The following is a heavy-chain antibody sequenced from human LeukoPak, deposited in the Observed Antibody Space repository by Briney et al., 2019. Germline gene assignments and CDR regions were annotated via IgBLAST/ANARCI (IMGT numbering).Heavy chain of an antibody. V-gene: IGHV3-30*04. D-gene: IGHD4-23*01. Sequence: GGSLRLSCAASGFTFSSYAMHWVRQAPGKGLEWVAVISYDGSNKYYADSVKGRFTISRDNSKNTLYLQMNSLRAEDTAVYYCARDLRRSGGWRGWFDPWGQGTLVTVSS. CDR3: ARDLRRSGGWRGWFDP. CDR2: ISYDGSNK. J-gene: IGHJ5*02. CDR1: GFTFSSYA.